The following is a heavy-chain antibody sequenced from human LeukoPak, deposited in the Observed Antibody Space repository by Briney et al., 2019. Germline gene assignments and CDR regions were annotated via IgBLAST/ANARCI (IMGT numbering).Heavy chain of an antibody. J-gene: IGHJ3*02. Sequence: SETLSLTCAVYGGSFSGYYWSWIRQPPGKGLEWIGEINHSGSTNYNPSLKSRVTISVDTSKNQFSLKLSSVPAADTAVYYCARSLGYCSSTSCYPIYAFDIWGRGTMVTVSS. CDR3: ARSLGYCSSTSCYPIYAFDI. CDR1: GGSFSGYY. CDR2: INHSGST. D-gene: IGHD2-2*01. V-gene: IGHV4-34*01.